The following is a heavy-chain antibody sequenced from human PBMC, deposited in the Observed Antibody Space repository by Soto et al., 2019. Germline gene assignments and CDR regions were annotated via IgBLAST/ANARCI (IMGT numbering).Heavy chain of an antibody. CDR2: FRSSGDDGTT. V-gene: IGHV3-23*01. D-gene: IGHD2-15*01. CDR3: AKAVSCSGGSCAWFDS. J-gene: IGHJ5*01. CDR1: GXTFSSYS. Sequence: PXGSLRLSCAASGXTFSSYSMSWVRRAPGKGLELVSGFRSSGDDGTTHYEESVQGRFTISRDNSKNTLYWQMNSLRAEQTALYYCAKAVSCSGGSCAWFDSWGQGTLGTVS.